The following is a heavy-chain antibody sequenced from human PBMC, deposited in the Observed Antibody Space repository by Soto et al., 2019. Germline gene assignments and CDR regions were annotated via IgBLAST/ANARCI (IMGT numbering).Heavy chain of an antibody. CDR1: GYTFTSYD. J-gene: IGHJ1*01. D-gene: IGHD4-17*01. CDR3: ARSTTDYGGRH. CDR2: MNPNSGNT. Sequence: QVQLVQSGAEVKKPGASVKVSCKASGYTFTSYDINWVRQATGQGLEWMGWMNPNSGNTGYAQKFQGRVTMTRNTSPSTAYIELSTLRSEDTAVYDGARSTTDYGGRHWGKGTLATVTS. V-gene: IGHV1-8*01.